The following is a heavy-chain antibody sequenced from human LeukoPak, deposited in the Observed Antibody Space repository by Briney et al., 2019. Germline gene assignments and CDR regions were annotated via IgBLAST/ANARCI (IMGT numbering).Heavy chain of an antibody. CDR3: ARGYHSFDV. V-gene: IGHV3-72*01. CDR1: GFTFSSHW. D-gene: IGHD1-26*01. J-gene: IGHJ6*02. Sequence: PGGSLRLSCAASGFTFSSHWMDWVRQAPGKGLEWVGRTRNKANGYTTVYAASVQGRFTVSRDDTKNSLYLQMNSLKTEDTAVYYCARGYHSFDVWGQGTTVTVSS. CDR2: TRNKANGYTT.